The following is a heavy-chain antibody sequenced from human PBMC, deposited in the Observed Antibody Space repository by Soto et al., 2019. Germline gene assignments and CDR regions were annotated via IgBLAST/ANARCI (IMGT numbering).Heavy chain of an antibody. CDR1: GFSLSTSGVG. CDR2: IYWDDDK. Sequence: QITLKESGPPLVKPTQTLTLTCTFSGFSLSTSGVGVGWIRQPPGKALEWLALIYWDDDKRYSPSLKSRLTITKDPSKHQVVLTLTNMDPVDTATYYCAHIKSSGWVDYWGQGTLVTVSS. V-gene: IGHV2-5*02. D-gene: IGHD6-19*01. CDR3: AHIKSSGWVDY. J-gene: IGHJ4*02.